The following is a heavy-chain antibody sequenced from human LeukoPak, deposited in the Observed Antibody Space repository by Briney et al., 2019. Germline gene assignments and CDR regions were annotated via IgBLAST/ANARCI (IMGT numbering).Heavy chain of an antibody. CDR1: GFTVSSNY. V-gene: IGHV3-20*04. Sequence: GGSLRLSCAASGFTVSSNYMSWVRQAPGRGLEYVAEINWNGDNPVYENSLRGRFTISRNNAKNSVFLQMNSLRVEDTAFYYCARRSLSGATTGYYYDYWGQGTLVTVSS. D-gene: IGHD1-26*01. CDR2: INWNGDNP. J-gene: IGHJ4*02. CDR3: ARRSLSGATTGYYYDY.